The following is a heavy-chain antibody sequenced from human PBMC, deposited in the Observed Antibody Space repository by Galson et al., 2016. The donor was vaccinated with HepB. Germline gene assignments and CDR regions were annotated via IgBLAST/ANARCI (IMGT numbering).Heavy chain of an antibody. CDR3: ARIDAQGAPHYHYGLDV. J-gene: IGHJ6*02. D-gene: IGHD2-8*01. CDR2: IKHDGSEK. Sequence: SLRLSCAASGLTFKDYWMSWVRQAPGKGLEWVANIKHDGSEKSYGDSVRGRFTISRDNAKNSVFLQMNSLKAEDTAVYFCARIDAQGAPHYHYGLDVWGQGTTVTVSS. CDR1: GLTFKDYW. V-gene: IGHV3-7*01.